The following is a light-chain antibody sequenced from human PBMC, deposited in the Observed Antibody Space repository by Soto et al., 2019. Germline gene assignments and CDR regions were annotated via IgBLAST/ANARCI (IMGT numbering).Light chain of an antibody. CDR2: SAS. V-gene: IGKV3-15*01. CDR1: QGVSSK. Sequence: EIVMTQSPATLSLSPGQRATLSCRASQGVSSKLAWYQQRPGQAPRLIXYSASTRATGIPTRFTGSGSGTELTLTISSLQSEDFALYYCQQYNNWPPWTFGQGTKVDIK. J-gene: IGKJ1*01. CDR3: QQYNNWPPWT.